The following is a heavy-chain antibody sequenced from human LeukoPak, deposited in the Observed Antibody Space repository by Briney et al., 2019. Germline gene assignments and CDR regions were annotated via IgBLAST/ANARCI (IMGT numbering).Heavy chain of an antibody. J-gene: IGHJ4*02. V-gene: IGHV1-3*04. Sequence: GASVKVSCKASGYTFISKGIHWVRQAPGQRLEWMAWINTDNSNTKRSQTLLGRVTITRDTSATTAYMELSSLRFEDTAVYYCARGRGPGGSLDCGGRGTRAPVS. D-gene: IGHD3-16*01. CDR1: GYTFISKG. CDR3: ARGRGPGGSLDC. CDR2: INTDNSNT.